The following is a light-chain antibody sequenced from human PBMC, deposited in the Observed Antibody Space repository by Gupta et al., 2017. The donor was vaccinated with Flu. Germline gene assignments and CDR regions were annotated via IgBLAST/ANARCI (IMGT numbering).Light chain of an antibody. CDR1: SSNIGFNS. J-gene: IGLJ2*01. CDR3: GTWDDSLSAMI. V-gene: IGLV1-51*01. Sequence: GQKVTISCSGSSSNIGFNSVSWYQQLPGTAPKLLIYDNDKRPSGIPDRISGSKSDTSATLDITGVQTGDGADYYCGTWDDSLSAMIFGGGTKLAVL. CDR2: DND.